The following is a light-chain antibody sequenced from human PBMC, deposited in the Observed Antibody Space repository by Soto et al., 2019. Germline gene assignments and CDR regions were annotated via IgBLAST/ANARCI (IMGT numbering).Light chain of an antibody. CDR2: YDT. V-gene: IGLV3-21*04. Sequence: SYELTQPPSVSVAPGKTARITCGGNNIGSKSVHWYQQKPGQAPVLVIYDTDRPSGSPDRFSGSNSGNTATLTISRVEAGDEADYYCQVWDRSSDVVFGGGTKLTVL. CDR3: QVWDRSSDVV. CDR1: NIGSKS. J-gene: IGLJ2*01.